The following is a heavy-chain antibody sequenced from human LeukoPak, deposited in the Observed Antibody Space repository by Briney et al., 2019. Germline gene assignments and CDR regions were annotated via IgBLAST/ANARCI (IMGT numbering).Heavy chain of an antibody. D-gene: IGHD5-12*01. CDR3: ARGTDDYIVAATSFEY. Sequence: SVKVSCKASGGTFNTYVTSWVRQAPGQGLEWMGGIIPMVGTANNAQKFQDRLTITADESTSTAYMALSSLRSEDTAVYYCARGTDDYIVAATSFEYWGQGTLVTVSP. V-gene: IGHV1-69*13. CDR1: GGTFNTYV. J-gene: IGHJ4*02. CDR2: IIPMVGTA.